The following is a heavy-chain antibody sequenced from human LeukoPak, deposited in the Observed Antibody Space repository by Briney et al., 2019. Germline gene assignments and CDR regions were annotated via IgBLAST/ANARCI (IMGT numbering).Heavy chain of an antibody. CDR2: INKDGGEK. D-gene: IGHD1-26*01. V-gene: IGHV3-7*03. J-gene: IGHJ4*02. CDR3: VKDSPPPYRGSPPAY. CDR1: GFTFSSYW. Sequence: PGGSLRLSCAASGFTFSSYWMSWVRQAPGKGLEWVANINKDGGEKYYVDSVKGRFTISRDNAKNSLYLQMNSLRADDTAVYYCVKDSPPPYRGSPPAYRGQGTPVNLPS.